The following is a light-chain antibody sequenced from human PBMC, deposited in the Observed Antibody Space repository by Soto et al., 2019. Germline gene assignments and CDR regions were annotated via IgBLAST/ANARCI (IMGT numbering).Light chain of an antibody. Sequence: QSALTQPASVSGSPGQSITISCTGTSSDVGGYNFVSWYQQHPGKAPKLMIHEVSNRPSGVSNRFSASKSGNTASLTISGLQAEDEADYYCSSFTSNSTRVFGTGTKVTAL. CDR1: SSDVGGYNF. CDR2: EVS. J-gene: IGLJ1*01. V-gene: IGLV2-14*01. CDR3: SSFTSNSTRV.